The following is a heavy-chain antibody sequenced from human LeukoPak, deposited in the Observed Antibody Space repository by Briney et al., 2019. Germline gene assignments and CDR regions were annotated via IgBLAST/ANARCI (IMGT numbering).Heavy chain of an antibody. CDR2: IYYSGST. D-gene: IGHD3-9*01. V-gene: IGHV4-59*01. Sequence: SETLSLTCTISGASIDSYYWSWIRQPPGKGLEWIGYIYYSGSTNYNPSLKSRVTISVDTSKNQFSLKLSSVTAADTAVYYCARVGYDILTGSHTGYYFDYWGQGTLVTVSS. CDR3: ARVGYDILTGSHTGYYFDY. J-gene: IGHJ4*02. CDR1: GASIDSYY.